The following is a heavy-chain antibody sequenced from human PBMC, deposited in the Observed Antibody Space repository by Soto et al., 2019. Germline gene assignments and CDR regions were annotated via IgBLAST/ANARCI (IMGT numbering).Heavy chain of an antibody. CDR3: ARDPRYSGYVDAFDI. CDR2: IKEDGSEE. D-gene: IGHD5-12*01. Sequence: EVQLVESGGGLVQPGGSLRLSCAASVFSFSSYWMSWVRQAPGKGLEWVANIKEDGSEEYYVDSVKGRFTMSRDNGKNSLYLQMNSLRAEDTAVYYCARDPRYSGYVDAFDIWGHGTMVTVSS. V-gene: IGHV3-7*01. CDR1: VFSFSSYW. J-gene: IGHJ3*02.